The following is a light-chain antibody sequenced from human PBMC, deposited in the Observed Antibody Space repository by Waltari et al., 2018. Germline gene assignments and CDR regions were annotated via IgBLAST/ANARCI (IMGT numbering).Light chain of an antibody. CDR1: NSDVGGFNY. Sequence: QSALTQPASVSGSPGQSITIPCTGTNSDVGGFNYVSWYQQHPGKAPKLMIYDVSNRPSGVSNRFSGSKSGNTASLTISGLQAEDEADYYCSSYTSSSTLVFGGGTKLTVL. J-gene: IGLJ2*01. CDR3: SSYTSSSTLV. V-gene: IGLV2-14*03. CDR2: DVS.